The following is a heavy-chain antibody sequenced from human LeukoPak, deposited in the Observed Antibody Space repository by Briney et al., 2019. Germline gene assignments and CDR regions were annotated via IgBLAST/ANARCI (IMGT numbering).Heavy chain of an antibody. CDR2: LSYDGRIK. D-gene: IGHD5-18*01. J-gene: IGHJ4*02. CDR3: AKDSDSYATDYYFDY. Sequence: PGGSLRLSCAASGFTFSSYGMHWVRQAPGKGLEWLAVLSYDGRIKYYADSVKGRFTISRDNSKNTLYLKINSLRAKDTAVYYGAKDSDSYATDYYFDYCSQGTLVTVSS. CDR1: GFTFSSYG. V-gene: IGHV3-30*18.